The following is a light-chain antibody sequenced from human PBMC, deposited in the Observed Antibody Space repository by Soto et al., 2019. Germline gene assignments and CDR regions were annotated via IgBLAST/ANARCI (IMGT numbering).Light chain of an antibody. V-gene: IGLV2-23*01. J-gene: IGLJ2*01. Sequence: QSVLTQPASVSGSPGQSITISCTGTSSDVGSDNLVSWYQQHPGKAPKLMIYEGSKRPSGVSNRFSGSKSGNTASLTISGLQAEDEAVYYCCSYAGSSTAIFGGGTQLPVL. CDR2: EGS. CDR1: SSDVGSDNL. CDR3: CSYAGSSTAI.